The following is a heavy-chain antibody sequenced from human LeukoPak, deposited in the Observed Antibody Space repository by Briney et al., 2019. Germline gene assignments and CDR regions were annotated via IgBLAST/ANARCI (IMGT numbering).Heavy chain of an antibody. CDR2: IYYSGST. CDR3: ARVDGDYGDYYYYMDV. J-gene: IGHJ6*03. Sequence: PSETLSLTCTVSGGSISNGGYYWSWIRQHPRKGLEWIGYIYYSGSTYYNPSLNSRVTISVDTSENQFSLKLSSVTAADTAVYYCARVDGDYGDYYYYMDVWGKGTTVTVSS. D-gene: IGHD4-17*01. V-gene: IGHV4-31*03. CDR1: GGSISNGGYY.